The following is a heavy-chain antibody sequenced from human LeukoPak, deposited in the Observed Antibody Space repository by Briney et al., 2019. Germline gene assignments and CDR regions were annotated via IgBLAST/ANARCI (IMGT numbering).Heavy chain of an antibody. CDR3: AKSDCGGDCHLLDY. D-gene: IGHD2-21*02. V-gene: IGHV3-7*03. J-gene: IGHJ4*02. CDR2: IKQDGSEK. CDR1: GFTFSSYW. Sequence: GGSLRLSCAASGFTFSSYWMSWVRQPPGKGLEWVANIKQDGSEKYYVASVKGRFTISRDNAKNSLYLQMNSLRAEDTAVYYCAKSDCGGDCHLLDYWGQGTLVTVSS.